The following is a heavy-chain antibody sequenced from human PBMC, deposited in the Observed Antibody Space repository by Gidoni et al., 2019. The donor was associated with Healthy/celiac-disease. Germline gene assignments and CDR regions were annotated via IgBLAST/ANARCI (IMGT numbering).Heavy chain of an antibody. D-gene: IGHD6-6*01. J-gene: IGHJ6*02. Sequence: EVQLVESGGGLVKPGGSLRLSCAASGFTFCSYSMTWVRQAPGKGLEWVSSISSSSSYIYYADSVKGRVTISRDNAKNSLYLQMNSLRAEDTAVYYCARDPARPPDYYYYYGMDVWGQGTTVTVSS. CDR1: GFTFCSYS. V-gene: IGHV3-21*01. CDR2: ISSSSSYI. CDR3: ARDPARPPDYYYYYGMDV.